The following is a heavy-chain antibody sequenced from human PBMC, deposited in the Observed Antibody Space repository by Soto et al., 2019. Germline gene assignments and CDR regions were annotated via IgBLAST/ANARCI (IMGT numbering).Heavy chain of an antibody. J-gene: IGHJ5*02. Sequence: QVQLQESGPGLVKPSQTLSLTCTVSGGSISSGDYYWSWIRQPPGKGLEWIGYIYYSGSTYYNPSLESRVTISVDTSKNQFSLKLSSVTAADTAVYYCARGEDIVATTSPEFDPWGQGTLVTVSS. V-gene: IGHV4-30-4*01. CDR1: GGSISSGDYY. D-gene: IGHD5-12*01. CDR2: IYYSGST. CDR3: ARGEDIVATTSPEFDP.